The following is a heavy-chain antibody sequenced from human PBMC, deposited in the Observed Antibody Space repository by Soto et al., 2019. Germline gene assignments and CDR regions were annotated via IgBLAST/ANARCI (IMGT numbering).Heavy chain of an antibody. D-gene: IGHD5-12*01. Sequence: QVQLQESGPGLVKPSQTLSLTCTVSGGSISSGGDYWSWIRQHPGKGLEWIGYINYSGSTNYNPSLQIRVTISVDPSKNQFSLKLTSVTAADTAVYYCARGIVATIKGAFDIWGQGTMVTVSS. CDR3: ARGIVATIKGAFDI. CDR2: INYSGST. V-gene: IGHV4-31*03. J-gene: IGHJ3*02. CDR1: GGSISSGGDY.